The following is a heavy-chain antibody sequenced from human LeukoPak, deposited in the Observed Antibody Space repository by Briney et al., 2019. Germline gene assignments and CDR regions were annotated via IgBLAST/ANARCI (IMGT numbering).Heavy chain of an antibody. CDR1: GFTFSSYG. CDR2: IRYDGSNK. V-gene: IGHV3-30*02. CDR3: AKDWGYSYGYLDY. Sequence: AGGSLRLSCAASGFTFSSYGMHWVRQAPGKGLEWVAFIRYDGSNKYYADSVKGRFTISRDNSKNTLYLQMNSLRAEDTAVYYCAKDWGYSYGYLDYWGQGTLVTVSS. D-gene: IGHD5-18*01. J-gene: IGHJ4*02.